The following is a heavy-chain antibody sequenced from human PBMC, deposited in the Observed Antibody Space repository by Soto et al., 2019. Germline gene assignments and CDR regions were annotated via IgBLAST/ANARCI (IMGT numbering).Heavy chain of an antibody. CDR3: GRVSGYGWASSVHQYLDY. Sequence: GGSLRLSCAASGLAFGNYWMSWVRQAPGKGLEWFATIKRDASEKKYVDSVKGRFTMSRDNAKNSLYLQMDSLRAEDKAVYYCGRVSGYGWASSVHQYLDYWGDGTLVTV. V-gene: IGHV3-7*01. D-gene: IGHD3-10*01. CDR2: IKRDASEK. CDR1: GLAFGNYW. J-gene: IGHJ4*01.